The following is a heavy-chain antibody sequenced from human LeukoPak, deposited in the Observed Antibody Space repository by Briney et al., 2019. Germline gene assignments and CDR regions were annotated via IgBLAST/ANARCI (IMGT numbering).Heavy chain of an antibody. CDR2: IRPDGGEK. V-gene: IGHV3-7*01. D-gene: IGHD6-19*01. CDR3: ARDSGSGGP. Sequence: GGSLRLSCAASGFTFSNYWMSWVRQAPGTGLECVAHIRPDGGEKNYVDSWKGRFTLFRDDAKNSVYLQINSLRDEDTAVYYFARDSGSGGPWGQGTPVTVSS. J-gene: IGHJ5*02. CDR1: GFTFSNYW.